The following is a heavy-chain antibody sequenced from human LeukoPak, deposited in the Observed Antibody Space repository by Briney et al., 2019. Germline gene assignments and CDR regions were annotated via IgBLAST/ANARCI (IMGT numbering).Heavy chain of an antibody. CDR2: ISGSGGTA. D-gene: IGHD6-13*01. Sequence: GGSLRLSCAASGFTFSIYAMSWVRQAPGKGLEWVSAISGSGGTAYYADSVKGRFTIPRDNSKNTLYLQMNSLRAEDAAVYYCARERRRLSIAAAGTDWFDPWGQGTLVTVSS. V-gene: IGHV3-23*01. CDR3: ARERRRLSIAAAGTDWFDP. CDR1: GFTFSIYA. J-gene: IGHJ5*02.